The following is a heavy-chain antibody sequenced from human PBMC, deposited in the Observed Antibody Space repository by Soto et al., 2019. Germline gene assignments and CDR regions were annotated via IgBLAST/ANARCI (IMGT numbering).Heavy chain of an antibody. CDR2: IIPIFGTA. CDR1: GGTFSSYG. J-gene: IGHJ5*02. Sequence: QVQLVQSGAEVKKPGSSVKVSCKASGGTFSSYGISWVRQAPGQGLEWMGGIIPIFGTANYAQKFQGRVTITXXEXTXXAYMELSSPRSEDTAVYYXXXXXXXXXXXXXXFDPWGQGTLVTVSS. V-gene: IGHV1-69*05. CDR3: XXXXXXXXXXXXXFDP.